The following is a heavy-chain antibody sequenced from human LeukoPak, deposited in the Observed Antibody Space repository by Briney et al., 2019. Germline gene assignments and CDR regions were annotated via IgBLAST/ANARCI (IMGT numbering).Heavy chain of an antibody. Sequence: PGGSLRLPCAASGFTFSSYAMHWVRQAPGKGLEYVSAISSNGGSTYYANSVKGRFTISRDNSKNTLYLQMGSLRAEDMAVYYCARDRDILTGYYPGGAFDIWGQGTMVTVSS. CDR1: GFTFSSYA. CDR3: ARDRDILTGYYPGGAFDI. J-gene: IGHJ3*02. V-gene: IGHV3-64*01. CDR2: ISSNGGST. D-gene: IGHD3-9*01.